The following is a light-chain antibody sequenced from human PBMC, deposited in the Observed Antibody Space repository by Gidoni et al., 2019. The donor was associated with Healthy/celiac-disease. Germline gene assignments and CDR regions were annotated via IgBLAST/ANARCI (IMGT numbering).Light chain of an antibody. J-gene: IGKJ2*01. CDR3: QQSYSTPQT. Sequence: SVGDRVTITCRASQSISSYLNWYQQKPGKAPKLLIYAASSLQSGVPSRFSGSGSGTDFTLTISSLQPEDFATYYCQQSYSTPQTFGQGTKLEIK. V-gene: IGKV1-39*01. CDR2: AAS. CDR1: QSISSY.